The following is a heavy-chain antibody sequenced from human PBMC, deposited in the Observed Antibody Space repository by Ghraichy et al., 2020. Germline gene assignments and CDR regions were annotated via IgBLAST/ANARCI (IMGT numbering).Heavy chain of an antibody. Sequence: GGSLRLSCAASGFTFSSYTMNWVRQAPGKGLEWVSSISSSDTYIYYADSVMGRFTISRDNTKNSLYLQLNSLRAEDTAVYYCARTVGATRLFAFDIWGHGTMVTVSS. J-gene: IGHJ3*02. D-gene: IGHD1-26*01. CDR2: ISSSDTYI. V-gene: IGHV3-21*06. CDR1: GFTFSSYT. CDR3: ARTVGATRLFAFDI.